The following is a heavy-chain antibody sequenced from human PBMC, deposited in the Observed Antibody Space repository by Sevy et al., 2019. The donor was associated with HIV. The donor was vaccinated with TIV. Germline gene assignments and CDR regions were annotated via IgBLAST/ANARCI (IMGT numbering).Heavy chain of an antibody. J-gene: IGHJ4*02. CDR1: GFTFSSYG. D-gene: IGHD6-19*01. CDR2: ISYDGSNK. V-gene: IGHV3-30*03. Sequence: GGSLRLSCAASGFTFSSYGMHWVRQAPGKGLEWVAVISYDGSNKYYADSVKGRFTISRDNSKNTLYMKMNSLRAEDTAVYYCARGIAVLSCDYWGQGTLVTVSS. CDR3: ARGIAVLSCDY.